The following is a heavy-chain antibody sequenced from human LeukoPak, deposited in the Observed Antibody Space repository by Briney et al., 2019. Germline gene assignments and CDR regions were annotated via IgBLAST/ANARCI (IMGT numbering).Heavy chain of an antibody. D-gene: IGHD3-16*01. CDR1: GFXFSSYA. J-gene: IGHJ4*02. CDR3: AKDQAGLYYFDY. V-gene: IGHV3-23*01. Sequence: GGSLRLSCAASGFXFSSYAMSWVRQAPGKGLEWVSAIRGSGGSTYYADSVKGRFTISRDNSKHTLYLQMNSLRAEDTAVYYCAKDQAGLYYFDYWGQGTLVTVSS. CDR2: IRGSGGST.